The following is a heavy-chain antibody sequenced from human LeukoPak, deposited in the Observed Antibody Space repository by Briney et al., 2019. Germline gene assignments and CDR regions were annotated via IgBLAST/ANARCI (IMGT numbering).Heavy chain of an antibody. Sequence: SETLSLTCTVSGGSISSSSYYWGWIRQPPGKGLEWIGSIYYSGSTYYNPSLKSRVTISVDTSKNQFSLKLSSVTAADTAVYYCARFLFSYYYGSGSYPHYGMGVWGQGTTVTVSS. D-gene: IGHD3-10*01. CDR3: ARFLFSYYYGSGSYPHYGMGV. CDR1: GGSISSSSYY. J-gene: IGHJ6*02. CDR2: IYYSGST. V-gene: IGHV4-39*01.